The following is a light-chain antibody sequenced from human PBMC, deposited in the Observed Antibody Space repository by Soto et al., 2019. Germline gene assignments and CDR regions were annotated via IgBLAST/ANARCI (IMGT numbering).Light chain of an antibody. J-gene: IGKJ1*01. CDR1: QSISTW. V-gene: IGKV1-5*03. CDR3: QQYNSDSET. Sequence: DIQMTQSPSTLSAYVGDRVTITCRASQSISTWLAWYQQKPGKAPKLLIYKASSLESGVPSRFSGSGSGTEFSLTISSLQPDDIATYYCQQYNSDSETFGQGTKVEIK. CDR2: KAS.